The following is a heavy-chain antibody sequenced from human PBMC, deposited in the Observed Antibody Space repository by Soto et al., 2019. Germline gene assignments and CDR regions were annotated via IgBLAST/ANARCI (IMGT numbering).Heavy chain of an antibody. CDR3: AKGSRMWTPDY. J-gene: IGHJ4*02. D-gene: IGHD2-21*01. V-gene: IGHV1-3*01. Sequence: VKVSCKASGYTFTDSAIHWVRQAPGQSLELLGWIAPGNGNTKYSQKFQGRVTITRDTSATTAYMELSSLRSEDTAVYYCAKGSRMWTPDYWGQGTLVTVSS. CDR2: IAPGNGNT. CDR1: GYTFTDSA.